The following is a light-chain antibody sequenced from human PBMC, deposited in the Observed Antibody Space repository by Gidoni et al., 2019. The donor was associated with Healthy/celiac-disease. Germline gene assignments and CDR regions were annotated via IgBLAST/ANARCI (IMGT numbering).Light chain of an antibody. J-gene: IGKJ1*01. CDR1: QSISGL. V-gene: IGKV1-5*01. CDR3: QQYNSYSRT. Sequence: DIQMTQSPSTLSASVGDRVTITCRASQSISGLLAWYQQKPGKAPKLLIYDASSFESGVPARFSGSGSGTEFTLTISSLQPDDFATYYCQQYNSYSRTFGQGTKVEIK. CDR2: DAS.